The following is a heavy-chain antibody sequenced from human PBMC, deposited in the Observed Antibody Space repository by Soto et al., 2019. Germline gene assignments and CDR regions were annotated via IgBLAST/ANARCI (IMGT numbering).Heavy chain of an antibody. Sequence: QVQLVQSGAEVKKPGSSVKVSCKASGGTFSSYAISWVRQAPGQGLEWMGGIIPIFGTANYAQKFQGRVTITADRPTSTAYMQLSILRSEDTAVYYCARAHSYSGYEFDDYYGMDVWGQGTTVTVSS. J-gene: IGHJ6*02. D-gene: IGHD5-12*01. V-gene: IGHV1-69*06. CDR3: ARAHSYSGYEFDDYYGMDV. CDR1: GGTFSSYA. CDR2: IIPIFGTA.